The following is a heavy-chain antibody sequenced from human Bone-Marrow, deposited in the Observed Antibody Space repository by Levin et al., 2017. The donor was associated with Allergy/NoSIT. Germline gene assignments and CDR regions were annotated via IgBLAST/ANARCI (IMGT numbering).Heavy chain of an antibody. Sequence: PGESLKISCATSGFTFTRHAMSWVRQAPGKGLEWVSGIPGGSADVKYYADSVRGRFLISRDNSKNTLTLEMNSLRVEDTAIYFCAREMGIYGHPVFDYWGQGILVTVSS. CDR1: GFTFTRHA. CDR3: AREMGIYGHPVFDY. D-gene: IGHD3-16*01. J-gene: IGHJ4*02. V-gene: IGHV3-23*01. CDR2: IPGGSADVK.